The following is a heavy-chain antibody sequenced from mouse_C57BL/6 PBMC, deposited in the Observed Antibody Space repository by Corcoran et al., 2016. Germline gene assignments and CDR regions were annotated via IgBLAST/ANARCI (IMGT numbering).Heavy chain of an antibody. CDR3: ASDIYYGSSFRDY. V-gene: IGHV1-80*01. CDR2: IYPGDGDT. D-gene: IGHD1-1*01. Sequence: QVQLQQSGAELVKPGASVKISCKASGYAFSSYWMNWVKQRPGKGLEWIGQIYPGDGDTNYNGKFKGKATLTADKSSSTAYMQLSSLTSEDSAVYFCASDIYYGSSFRDYWGQGTTLTVSS. J-gene: IGHJ2*01. CDR1: GYAFSSYW.